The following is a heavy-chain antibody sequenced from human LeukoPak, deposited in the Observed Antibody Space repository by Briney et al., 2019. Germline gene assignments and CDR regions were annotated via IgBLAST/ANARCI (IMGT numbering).Heavy chain of an antibody. CDR1: GFPFSSYA. CDR2: ISGSGGST. CDR3: AKDRGVVVPAAIGAFDI. D-gene: IGHD2-2*01. Sequence: PGGSLRLSCAASGFPFSSYAMSWVRQAPGKGLEWVSAISGSGGSTYYADSVKGRFTISRDNSKNTLYLQMNSLRAEDTAVYYCAKDRGVVVPAAIGAFDIWGQGTMVTVSS. J-gene: IGHJ3*02. V-gene: IGHV3-23*01.